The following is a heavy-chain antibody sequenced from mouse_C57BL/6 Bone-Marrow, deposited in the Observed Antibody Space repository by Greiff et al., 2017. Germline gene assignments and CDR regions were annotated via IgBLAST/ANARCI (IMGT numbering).Heavy chain of an antibody. J-gene: IGHJ4*01. CDR3: TRHPGYGSHYYAMDY. Sequence: VQLQQSGTVLARPGASVKMSCKTSGYTFTSYWMHWVKQRPGQGLERIGAIYPGNSDTSYNQKFKGKVKLTAVTSASTAYMELSSLTNEDSAVYYCTRHPGYGSHYYAMDYWGQGTSVTVTS. D-gene: IGHD1-1*01. CDR1: GYTFTSYW. CDR2: IYPGNSDT. V-gene: IGHV1-5*01.